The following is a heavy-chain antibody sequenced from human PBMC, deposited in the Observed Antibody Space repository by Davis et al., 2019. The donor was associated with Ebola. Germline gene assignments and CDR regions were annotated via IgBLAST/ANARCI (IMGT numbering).Heavy chain of an antibody. CDR2: INSGNGDT. J-gene: IGHJ2*01. D-gene: IGHD1-1*01. V-gene: IGHV1-3*04. Sequence: AASVKVSCKTSGYIFTRYSIHWVRQAPGEGLEWVGWINSGNGDTKCSQKFQDRVTFTRDASASTAYMELSSLRSEDTAVYYCARGYWRYFDLWGRGTLVTVSS. CDR3: ARGYWRYFDL. CDR1: GYIFTRYS.